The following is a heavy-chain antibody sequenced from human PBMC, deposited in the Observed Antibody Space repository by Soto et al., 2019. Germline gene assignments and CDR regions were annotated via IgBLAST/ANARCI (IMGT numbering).Heavy chain of an antibody. CDR1: GGSISSGDYY. CDR3: ASVVVPAAMSSQWFDP. J-gene: IGHJ5*02. Sequence: PSETLSLTCTVSGGSISSGDYYWSWIRQPPGKGLEWIGYIYYSGSTYYNPSLKSRVTISVDTSKNQFSLKLSSVTAADTAVYYCASVVVPAAMSSQWFDPWGQGTLVTVSS. CDR2: IYYSGST. D-gene: IGHD2-2*01. V-gene: IGHV4-30-4*01.